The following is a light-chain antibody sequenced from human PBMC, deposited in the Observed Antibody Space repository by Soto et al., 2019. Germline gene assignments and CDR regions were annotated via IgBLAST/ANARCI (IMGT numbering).Light chain of an antibody. V-gene: IGLV2-14*03. J-gene: IGLJ1*01. Sequence: QSVLTQPASVSGSPGQSITLSFTGTSSYVGGYNYVSWYQHHPGKAPKLIIYDVTNRPSGVSNPFSGSKSGNTASLTISGLQPEDEADYYCSSYTTSNTRQIVFGTGTKVTVL. CDR1: SSYVGGYNY. CDR3: SSYTTSNTRQIV. CDR2: DVT.